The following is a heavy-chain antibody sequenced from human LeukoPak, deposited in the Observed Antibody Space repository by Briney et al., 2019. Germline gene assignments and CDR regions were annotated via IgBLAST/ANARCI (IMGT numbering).Heavy chain of an antibody. V-gene: IGHV1-69*06. D-gene: IGHD2-15*01. CDR2: IIPIFGTA. CDR3: AREGYCSGGSCYGWFDP. CDR1: GGTFSSYA. J-gene: IGHJ5*02. Sequence: SVKVSCKASGGTFSSYAISWVRQAPGQGLEWMGGIIPIFGTANYALKFQGRVTITADKSTSTAYMELSRLRSDDTAVYYCAREGYCSGGSCYGWFDPWGQGTLVTVSS.